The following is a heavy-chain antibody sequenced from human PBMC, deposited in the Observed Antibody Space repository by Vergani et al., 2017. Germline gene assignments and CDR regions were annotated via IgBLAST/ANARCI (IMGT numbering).Heavy chain of an antibody. J-gene: IGHJ5*02. V-gene: IGHV3-23*01. CDR3: ASRVSAGGGLDT. CDR1: GFTFSSYA. D-gene: IGHD2-15*01. Sequence: EVQLLESGGGLVQPGGSLRLSCAASGFTFSSYAMSWVRQAPGKGLEWVSSITSTGATINYADSVKGRFTISRDNAKKFLYLQMNNLRAEDTALYYCASRVSAGGGLDTWGQGTLVTVS. CDR2: ITSTGATI.